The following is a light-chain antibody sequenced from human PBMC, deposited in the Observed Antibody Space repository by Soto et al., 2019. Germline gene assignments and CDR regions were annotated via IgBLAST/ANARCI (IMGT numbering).Light chain of an antibody. CDR2: EVS. CDR3: SSFAGNNNVV. V-gene: IGLV2-8*01. CDR1: SSDVGGYNY. J-gene: IGLJ2*01. Sequence: QSVLTQPPSASGSPGQSVTISCTGTSSDVGGYNYVSWYQQHPGKAPNLMIYEVSKRPSGVPDRFSGSKSGNTASLTVSGLQAEDEADYYCSSFAGNNNVVFGGGTKLTVL.